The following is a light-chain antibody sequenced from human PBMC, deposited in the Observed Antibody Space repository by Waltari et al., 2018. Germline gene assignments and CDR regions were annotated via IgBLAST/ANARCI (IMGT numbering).Light chain of an antibody. CDR2: RNN. CDR1: SSNIGSNY. V-gene: IGLV1-47*01. Sequence: QSVLTQPPSASGTHGQRVTISCSGSSSNIGSNYVYWYQQLPGTAPNLLIYRNNQRPSGVPDRFSGSKSGTSASLAISGLRSEDEADYYCAAWDDSLSGVVFGGGTKLTVL. CDR3: AAWDDSLSGVV. J-gene: IGLJ2*01.